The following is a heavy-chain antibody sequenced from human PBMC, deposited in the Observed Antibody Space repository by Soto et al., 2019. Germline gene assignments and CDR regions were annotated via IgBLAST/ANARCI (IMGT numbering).Heavy chain of an antibody. CDR2: INPSNGFT. V-gene: IGHV1-46*02. D-gene: IGHD2-21*02. CDR1: GFSFNIYY. J-gene: IGHJ6*02. Sequence: QVQLVQSGAELKKPGASVSVSCKASGFSFNIYYIHWVRQSPGEGLQWMGVINPSNGFTRYPQKFEGRVSMTADMSTTTVYLELSRLKSDDTAVYFCARDWPDTYCGGDCPLGYYYHGMDVWGQGTAVTVSS. CDR3: ARDWPDTYCGGDCPLGYYYHGMDV.